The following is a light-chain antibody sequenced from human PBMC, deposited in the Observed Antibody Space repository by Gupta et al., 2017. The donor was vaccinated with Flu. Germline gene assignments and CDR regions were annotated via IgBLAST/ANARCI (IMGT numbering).Light chain of an antibody. CDR1: QSLLHSNGYNY. CDR3: MQALETPIT. J-gene: IGKJ5*01. V-gene: IGKV2-28*01. Sequence: DIVMTQSPLSLPVTPGEPASISCRSSQSLLHSNGYNYLDWFLQKPGQSPQLLIYLGSNRAAGVPDRFSGSGSGTDFTLKISRVEAADVGVYYCMQALETPITFSQGTRLEIK. CDR2: LGS.